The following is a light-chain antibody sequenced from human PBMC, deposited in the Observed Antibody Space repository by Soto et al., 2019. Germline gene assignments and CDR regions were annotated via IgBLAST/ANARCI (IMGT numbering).Light chain of an antibody. CDR2: GAR. Sequence: EVVLTQSPGTLSLSPGERATLSCRASQSVTISYLAWFQQKPGQAPRLLIYGARSRATGVPDRFSGSGSGTDFSLTISRLEPEDFAVYWCQQYDSSPRTFGQGTKVEIK. V-gene: IGKV3-20*01. J-gene: IGKJ1*01. CDR3: QQYDSSPRT. CDR1: QSVTISY.